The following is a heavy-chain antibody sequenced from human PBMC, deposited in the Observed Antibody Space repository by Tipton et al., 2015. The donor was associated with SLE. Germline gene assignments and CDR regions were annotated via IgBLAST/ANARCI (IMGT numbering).Heavy chain of an antibody. J-gene: IGHJ3*02. CDR1: GGSITSIHSGSYY. CDR2: VYTSGSA. CDR3: AKGRGDGAFDI. Sequence: TLSLTCTVSGGSITSIHSGSYYWSWIRQPAGKGLECIGHVYTSGSANYNPSLKGRVTISVDTSKNQFSLNLNSVTAADRAVYYCAKGRGDGAFDIWGQGTMVTASP. V-gene: IGHV4-61*09. D-gene: IGHD3-16*01.